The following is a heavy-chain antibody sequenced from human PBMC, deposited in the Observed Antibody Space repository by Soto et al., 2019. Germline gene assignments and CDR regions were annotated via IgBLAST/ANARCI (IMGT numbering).Heavy chain of an antibody. V-gene: IGHV3-30-3*01. Sequence: GGSLRLSCAASGFTFSSYAMHWVRQAPGKGLEWVAVISYDGSNKYYADSVKGRFTISRDNSKNTLYLQMNSLRAEDTAVYYCARMTEIAVAGNGAGAFDIWGQGTMVTVSS. CDR1: GFTFSSYA. J-gene: IGHJ3*02. CDR2: ISYDGSNK. D-gene: IGHD6-19*01. CDR3: ARMTEIAVAGNGAGAFDI.